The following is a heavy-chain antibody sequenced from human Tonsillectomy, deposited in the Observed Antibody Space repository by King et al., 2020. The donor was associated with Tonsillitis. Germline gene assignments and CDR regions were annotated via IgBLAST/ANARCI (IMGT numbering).Heavy chain of an antibody. CDR1: VFTSSSYA. CDR3: AKDVAVAGGVLYFDY. J-gene: IGHJ4*02. V-gene: IGHV3-23*04. CDR2: VSGSGGST. D-gene: IGHD6-19*01. Sequence: VQLVESGGGLVQPGGSLRLSCAASVFTSSSYAMSWVRQAPGKGLEWVSAVSGSGGSTYDADTVKGRFPISRDNSKNTLHLQMNSLRAEDTAVYYCAKDVAVAGGVLYFDYWGQGTLVTVSS.